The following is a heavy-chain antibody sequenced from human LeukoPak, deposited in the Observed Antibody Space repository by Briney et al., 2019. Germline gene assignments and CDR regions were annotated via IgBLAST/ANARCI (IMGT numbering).Heavy chain of an antibody. J-gene: IGHJ6*02. CDR3: GKDKGESNYYGMDV. V-gene: IGHV3-9*01. Sequence: GGFLRLSCAASGFTFDDYAMHWVRQAPGKGLEWVAGINWNSGSIAYADSVKGRFTISRDNAKNSLYLQMNSLRAEDTALYYCGKDKGESNYYGMDVWGQGTTVTVSS. CDR2: INWNSGSI. CDR1: GFTFDDYA. D-gene: IGHD2-21*01.